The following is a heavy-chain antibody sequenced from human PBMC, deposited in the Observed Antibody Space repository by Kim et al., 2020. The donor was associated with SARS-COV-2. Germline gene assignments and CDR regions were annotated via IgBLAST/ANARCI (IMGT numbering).Heavy chain of an antibody. CDR1: EFSFSSYW. CDR2: IDTDVSST. CDR3: ARGGGGRLVDY. J-gene: IGHJ4*02. V-gene: IGHV3-74*01. D-gene: IGHD3-16*01. Sequence: WGSLRLSCAAAEFSFSSYWMHWVRQAPGKGLVWVSRIDTDVSSTTYADSVKGRFTISRDNAKNTLYLQMNSLRAEDTAVYYCARGGGGRLVDYWGQGTLVTVSS.